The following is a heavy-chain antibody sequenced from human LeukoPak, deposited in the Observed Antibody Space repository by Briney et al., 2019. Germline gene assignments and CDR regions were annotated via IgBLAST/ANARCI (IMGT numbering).Heavy chain of an antibody. CDR3: ARQGLAGHIVVVIANGRFDP. J-gene: IGHJ5*02. D-gene: IGHD2-21*01. CDR2: IYYSGST. CDR1: GGSISSSSYY. V-gene: IGHV4-39*01. Sequence: SETLSLTCTVSGGSISSSSYYWGWVRQPPGKGLEWIGSIYYSGSTYNLPSLKSRVTISVDTSKNQFSLKLSSVAAADTAVYYCARQGLAGHIVVVIANGRFDPWGQGTLVTVSS.